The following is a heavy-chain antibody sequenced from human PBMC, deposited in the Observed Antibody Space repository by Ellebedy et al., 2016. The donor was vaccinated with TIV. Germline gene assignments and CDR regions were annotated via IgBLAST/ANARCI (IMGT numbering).Heavy chain of an antibody. J-gene: IGHJ6*02. CDR3: ARDPARGDIVVGGMDV. CDR1: GFTFSSYS. V-gene: IGHV3-21*01. D-gene: IGHD2-2*01. Sequence: GESLKISXAASGFTFSSYSMNWVRQAPGKGLEWVSSISSSSSYIYYADSVKGRFTISRDNAKNSLYLQMNSLRAEDTAVYYCARDPARGDIVVGGMDVWGQGTTVTVSS. CDR2: ISSSSSYI.